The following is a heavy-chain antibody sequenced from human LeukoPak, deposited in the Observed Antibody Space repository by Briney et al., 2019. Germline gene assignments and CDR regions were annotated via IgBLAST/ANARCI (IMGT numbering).Heavy chain of an antibody. CDR1: GGTFSSYA. J-gene: IGHJ5*02. Sequence: SVKVSCKVSGGTFSSYAISWVRQAPGQGLECMGGIIPIFGTANYAQKFQGRVTITTDESTSTAYMDLSSLRSEDTDVYYCARSGTYCSSTSCYLNPWGQGTLVTVSS. V-gene: IGHV1-69*05. D-gene: IGHD2-2*01. CDR2: IIPIFGTA. CDR3: ARSGTYCSSTSCYLNP.